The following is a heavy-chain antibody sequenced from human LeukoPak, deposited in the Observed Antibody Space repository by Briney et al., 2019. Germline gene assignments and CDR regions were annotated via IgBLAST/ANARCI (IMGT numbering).Heavy chain of an antibody. CDR3: ARETLDALDL. CDR2: ISASGGTT. Sequence: PGGSLRLSCAASGFTFNNYAMSWVRQAPGKGLEWVSAISASGGTTYYADSVKGRFTISRDNSKNTLYLQMNSLRTDDTALFYCARETLDALDLWGPGTLVTVSS. CDR1: GFTFNNYA. V-gene: IGHV3-23*01. J-gene: IGHJ3*01.